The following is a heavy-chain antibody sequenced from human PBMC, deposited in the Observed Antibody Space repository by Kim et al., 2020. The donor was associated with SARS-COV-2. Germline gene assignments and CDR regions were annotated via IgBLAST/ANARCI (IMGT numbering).Heavy chain of an antibody. V-gene: IGHV4-39*01. J-gene: IGHJ3*02. Sequence: YYNPSLKSRVTISVDTSKNQFSLKLSSVTAADTAVYYCARQSEVGAFDIWGQGTMVTVSS. CDR3: ARQSEVGAFDI. D-gene: IGHD2-2*01.